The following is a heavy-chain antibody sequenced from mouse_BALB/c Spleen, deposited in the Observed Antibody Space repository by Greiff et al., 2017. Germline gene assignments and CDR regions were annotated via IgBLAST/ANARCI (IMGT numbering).Heavy chain of an antibody. CDR1: GYAFSSYW. CDR2: IYPGDGDT. Sequence: QVQLQQSGAELVRPGSSVKISCKASGYAFSSYWMNWVKQRPGQGLEWIGQIYPGDGDTNYNGKFKGKATLTADKSSSTAYMQLSSLTSEDSAVYFCASWDEDDFDYWGQGTTLTVSS. D-gene: IGHD4-1*01. J-gene: IGHJ2*01. CDR3: ASWDEDDFDY. V-gene: IGHV1-80*01.